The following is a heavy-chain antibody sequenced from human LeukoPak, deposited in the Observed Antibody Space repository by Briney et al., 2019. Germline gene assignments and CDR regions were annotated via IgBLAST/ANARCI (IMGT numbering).Heavy chain of an antibody. CDR3: ARGVEPLAANTLAY. J-gene: IGHJ4*02. CDR1: GLTVITND. D-gene: IGHD1-14*01. V-gene: IGHV3-53*01. CDR2: RYSDGNT. Sequence: GGSLRLSCAASGLTVITNDMTWVRQAPGKGLEWVSVRYSDGNTKYADSVQGRFTISRDNSRHTLYLELTSLSPDDTDVYYCARGVEPLAANTLAYWGQGTLVTVSS.